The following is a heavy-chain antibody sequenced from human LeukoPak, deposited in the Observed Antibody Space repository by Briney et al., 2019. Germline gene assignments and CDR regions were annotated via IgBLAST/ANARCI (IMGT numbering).Heavy chain of an antibody. J-gene: IGHJ6*03. CDR2: IYYSGST. D-gene: IGHD1-26*01. CDR1: GGSISSYY. CDR3: AKHHRSGSYYDYYYYMDV. V-gene: IGHV4-59*08. Sequence: PSETLSLTCTVSGGSISSYYWSWLRQPPGNGLEWIGYIYYSGSTNYNPSLKSRVTISVDTSNNQFSLKLSSVTAADTAVYYCAKHHRSGSYYDYYYYMDVWGKGTTVTVSS.